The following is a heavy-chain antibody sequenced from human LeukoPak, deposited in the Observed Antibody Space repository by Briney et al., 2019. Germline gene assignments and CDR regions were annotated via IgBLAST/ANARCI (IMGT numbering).Heavy chain of an antibody. CDR2: IYYSGST. Sequence: PSETLSLTCTVSGGSISSGDYYWSWIRQPPGKGLEWIGYIYYSGSTYYNPSLKSRVTISLDTSKNQFSLKLSSVTAADTAVYYCAGAMVRGVGYFQHWGQGTLVTVSS. V-gene: IGHV4-30-4*01. J-gene: IGHJ1*01. CDR3: AGAMVRGVGYFQH. CDR1: GGSISSGDYY. D-gene: IGHD3-10*01.